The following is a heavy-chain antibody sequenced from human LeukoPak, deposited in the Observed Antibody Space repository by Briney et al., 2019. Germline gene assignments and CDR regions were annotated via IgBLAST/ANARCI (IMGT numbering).Heavy chain of an antibody. Sequence: PSETLSLTCAVYGGSFSGYYWSWIRQPPGKGLEWIGEINHSGSTNYNPSLKSRVTISVDTSKNQFSLKLSSVTAADTAVYYCARGPLRHRYYYYYYMDVWGKRTTVTVSS. CDR1: GGSFSGYY. J-gene: IGHJ6*03. V-gene: IGHV4-34*01. CDR2: INHSGST. CDR3: ARGPLRHRYYYYYYMDV.